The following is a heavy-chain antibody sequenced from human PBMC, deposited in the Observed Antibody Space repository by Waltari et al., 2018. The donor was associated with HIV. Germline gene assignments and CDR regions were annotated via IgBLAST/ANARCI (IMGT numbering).Heavy chain of an antibody. CDR2: INPNRGGT. CDR3: ARDSRDYYDSSGYYDY. CDR1: GYTFTGYY. J-gene: IGHJ4*02. V-gene: IGHV1-2*06. Sequence: QVQLVQSGAEAKKPGASVKVSCKASGYTFTGYYMHWVRQAPGQGLEWMGRINPNRGGTNYAQKFQGRVTMTRDTSISTAYMELSRLRSDDTAVYYCARDSRDYYDSSGYYDYWGQGTLVTVSS. D-gene: IGHD3-22*01.